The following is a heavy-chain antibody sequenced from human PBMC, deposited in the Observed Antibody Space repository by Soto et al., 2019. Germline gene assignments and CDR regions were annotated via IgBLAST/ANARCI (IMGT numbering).Heavy chain of an antibody. CDR1: GGTFSSYA. J-gene: IGHJ4*02. D-gene: IGHD3-22*01. CDR3: ARESDSSGYYPYYFDY. Sequence: SVKVSCKASGGTFSSYAISWVRQAPGQGLEWMGGIIPIFSTANYAQKFQGRVTITADESTSTAYMELSSLRSEDTAVYYCARESDSSGYYPYYFDYWGQGTLVTVSS. V-gene: IGHV1-69*13. CDR2: IIPIFSTA.